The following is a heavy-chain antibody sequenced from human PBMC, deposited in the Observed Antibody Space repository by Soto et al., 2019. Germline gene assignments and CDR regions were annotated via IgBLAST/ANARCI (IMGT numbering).Heavy chain of an antibody. V-gene: IGHV1-3*01. CDR1: GYTFTSYA. D-gene: IGHD3-10*01. J-gene: IGHJ5*02. Sequence: ASVKVSCKASGYTFTSYAMHWVRQAPGQRLEWMGWINAGNGNTKYSQKFQGRVTITRDTSASTAYMELSSLRSEDTAVYYCARNSITMVRGVNNWFDPWGQGTLVTVSS. CDR3: ARNSITMVRGVNNWFDP. CDR2: INAGNGNT.